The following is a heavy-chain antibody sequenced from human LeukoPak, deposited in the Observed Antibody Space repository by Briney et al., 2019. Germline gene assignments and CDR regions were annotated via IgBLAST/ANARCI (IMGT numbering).Heavy chain of an antibody. CDR3: ARDLQWNIVATFYMDV. CDR1: GFTFSSYW. V-gene: IGHV3-7*01. Sequence: GGSLRLSCAASGFTFSSYWMSWVRQAPGKGLEWVANINQDGSEKYYVDSVKGRFTISRDNAKNSLYLQMNSLRAEDTVVYYRARDLQWNIVATFYMDVWGKGTTVTVSS. J-gene: IGHJ6*03. CDR2: INQDGSEK. D-gene: IGHD5-12*01.